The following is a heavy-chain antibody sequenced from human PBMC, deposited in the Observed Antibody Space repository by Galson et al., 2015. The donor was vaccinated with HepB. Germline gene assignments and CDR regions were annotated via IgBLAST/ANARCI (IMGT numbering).Heavy chain of an antibody. D-gene: IGHD1-1*01. CDR2: ISWNGGRI. CDR3: AKDIVVVRPPGIPRAQYYYYGLDV. J-gene: IGHJ6*02. V-gene: IGHV3-9*01. CDR1: GSTFYNYA. Sequence: SLRLSCAASGSTFYNYAMHWVRQPPGKGLEWVSGISWNGGRIGYADSVKGRFTISRDNAKNSLYLQMNNLTAEDTALYYCAKDIVVVRPPGIPRAQYYYYGLDVWGQGTTVTVSS.